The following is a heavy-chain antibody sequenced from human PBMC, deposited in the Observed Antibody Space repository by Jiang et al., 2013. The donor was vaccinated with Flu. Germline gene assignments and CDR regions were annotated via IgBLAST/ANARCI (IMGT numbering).Heavy chain of an antibody. CDR3: ARDAAPYCGGGSCYGFFDL. CDR2: ISVYSGDT. Sequence: YGAEVKKPGASVNVSCKASGHTFSNYGITWVRQAPGQGLELMGWISVYSGDTNSGQKFPGRVTIITDRSTSTVYMELRNLRSDDTGVYYCARDAAPYCGGGSCYGFFDLWGQGTLVTVSS. CDR1: GHTFSNYG. D-gene: IGHD2-15*01. J-gene: IGHJ4*02. V-gene: IGHV1-18*04.